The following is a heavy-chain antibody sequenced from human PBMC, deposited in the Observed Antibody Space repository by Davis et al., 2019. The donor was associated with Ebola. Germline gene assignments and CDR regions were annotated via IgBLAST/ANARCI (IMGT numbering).Heavy chain of an antibody. D-gene: IGHD5-24*01. CDR2: ISYDGSNK. J-gene: IGHJ4*02. V-gene: IGHV3-30*04. CDR3: ARDFGRDGYNEGY. CDR1: GFTFSSYA. Sequence: PGGSLRLSCAASGFTFSSYAMHWVRQAPGKGLEWVAVISYDGSNKYYADSVKGRFTISRDNSKNTLYLQMNSLRAEDTAVYYCARDFGRDGYNEGYWGQGTLVTVSS.